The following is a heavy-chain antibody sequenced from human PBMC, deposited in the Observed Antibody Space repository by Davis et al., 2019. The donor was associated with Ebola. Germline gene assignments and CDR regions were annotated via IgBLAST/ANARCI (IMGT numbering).Heavy chain of an antibody. V-gene: IGHV3-23*01. D-gene: IGHD3-3*01. J-gene: IGHJ3*02. Sequence: GESLKISCAAPGFTFSSYAMSWVRQAPGKGLEWVSAISGSGGSTYYADSVKGRFTISRDNSKNTLYLQMNSLRAEDTAIYYCAKDKNYDFWSGYPHDAFYIWGQGTMVTVSS. CDR3: AKDKNYDFWSGYPHDAFYI. CDR2: ISGSGGST. CDR1: GFTFSSYA.